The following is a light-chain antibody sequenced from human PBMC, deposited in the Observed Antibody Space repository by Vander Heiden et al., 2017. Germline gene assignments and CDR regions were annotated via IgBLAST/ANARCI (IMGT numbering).Light chain of an antibody. CDR3: AAWDDSLNGWV. V-gene: IGLV1-44*01. Sequence: QSVLTQPPSASGTPGQRGTISCCGSSSNNGSNTVSWYQQHPGTAPKLLIYSNNQRPSGVPDRFSGSKSGTSASLAISGLQSEDEADYYCAAWDDSLNGWVFGGGTKLTVL. CDR2: SNN. CDR1: SSNNGSNT. J-gene: IGLJ3*02.